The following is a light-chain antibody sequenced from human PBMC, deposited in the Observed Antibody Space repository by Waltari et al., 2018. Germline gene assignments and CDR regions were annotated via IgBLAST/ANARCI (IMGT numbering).Light chain of an antibody. V-gene: IGKV2-28*01. J-gene: IGKJ4*01. CDR3: MQALQTPLT. CDR2: WGS. CDR1: QSLLHSNGYNY. Sequence: DIVMTQSPLSLPVTPGEPASISCRSSQSLLHSNGYNYLDWYLQKPGHSPQLLIYWGSNRASGVPDRFSGSGSGTDFTLKISRVEAEDVGVYYCMQALQTPLTFGGGTKVEIK.